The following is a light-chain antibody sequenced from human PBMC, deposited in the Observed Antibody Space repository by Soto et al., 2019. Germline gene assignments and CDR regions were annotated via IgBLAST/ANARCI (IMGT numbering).Light chain of an antibody. CDR3: QQYGSWT. CDR1: QSISSNY. CDR2: GAS. V-gene: IGKV3-20*01. Sequence: EIVLTPSPGTLSLSPGGRATLSCRASQSISSNYLAWYQQKPGQAPRLPIYGASSRATGIPDRFSGSGSGTDFTLTISRLEPEDSAIYYCQQYGSWTFGQGTKVEIK. J-gene: IGKJ1*01.